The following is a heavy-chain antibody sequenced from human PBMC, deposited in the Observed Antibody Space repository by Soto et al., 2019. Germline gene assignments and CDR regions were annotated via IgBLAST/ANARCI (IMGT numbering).Heavy chain of an antibody. V-gene: IGHV3-48*01. J-gene: IGHJ5*02. CDR3: ARAKSLEYNWFDT. Sequence: EVQLVESGGGLVQPGGSLRLSCTASGFTFSSYSINWVRQAPGQGLEWISYISSTSATIYYAESVRGRFTVSRDNAKNSLYLQMNSLRAEDTAVYFCARAKSLEYNWFDTWGQGTPVTVSS. CDR2: ISSTSATI. CDR1: GFTFSSYS.